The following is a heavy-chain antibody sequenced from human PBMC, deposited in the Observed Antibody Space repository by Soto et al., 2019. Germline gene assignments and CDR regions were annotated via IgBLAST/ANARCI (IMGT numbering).Heavy chain of an antibody. CDR3: ARSYVTSRPIDF. J-gene: IGHJ4*02. D-gene: IGHD3-10*02. CDR2: TNPRDGST. CDR1: GYSLTGYY. Sequence: QVQLVQSGAEVKKPGASVKISCKASGYSLTGYYMHWVRRAPGQGLEWMGITNPRDGSTNYAQKFQGRVTMTSDTSTSTVYMEMSSLRSDDTAMYYGARSYVTSRPIDFWGQGTLVTVSS. V-gene: IGHV1-46*01.